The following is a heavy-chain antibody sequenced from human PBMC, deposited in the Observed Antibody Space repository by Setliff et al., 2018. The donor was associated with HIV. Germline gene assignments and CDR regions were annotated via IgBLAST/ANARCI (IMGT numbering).Heavy chain of an antibody. CDR3: ARSPYGDYGLDY. Sequence: SCAASGFTFSDYYMSWIRQAPGKGLEWVSYISSRGSTIYYADSVKGRFTISRDNAKNSLYLQMNTLRAEDTAVYFCARSPYGDYGLDYWGQGTLVTVSS. CDR2: ISSRGSTI. CDR1: GFTFSDYY. J-gene: IGHJ4*02. V-gene: IGHV3-11*04. D-gene: IGHD4-17*01.